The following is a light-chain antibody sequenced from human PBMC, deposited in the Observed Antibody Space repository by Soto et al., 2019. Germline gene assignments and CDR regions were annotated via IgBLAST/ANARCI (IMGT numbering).Light chain of an antibody. V-gene: IGKV3-20*01. J-gene: IGKJ4*01. CDR3: QQYGSSPLT. CDR1: QSVSSDY. Sequence: EIVLTQSPGTLSLSPGERATLSCRASQSVSSDYLAWYQQKPGQAPRLLSYGASSRATVIPDRFSGSGSGTDFTLTISRLEPEDFAVYYCQQYGSSPLTFGGGTKVEIK. CDR2: GAS.